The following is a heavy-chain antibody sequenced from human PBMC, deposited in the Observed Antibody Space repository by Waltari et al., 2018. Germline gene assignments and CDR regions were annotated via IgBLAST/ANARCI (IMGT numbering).Heavy chain of an antibody. CDR1: GFTFSSYA. J-gene: IGHJ5*02. Sequence: EVQLLESGGGLVQPGGSLRLSCAASGFTFSSYAMSWVRQAPGKGLEWVSAISGSGGSTYYADSVKGRFTISRDNSKNTLYLQMNSLRAEDTAVYYCAKTPAGQLLEGWWFDPWGQGTLVTVSS. V-gene: IGHV3-23*01. CDR2: ISGSGGST. CDR3: AKTPAGQLLEGWWFDP. D-gene: IGHD2-2*01.